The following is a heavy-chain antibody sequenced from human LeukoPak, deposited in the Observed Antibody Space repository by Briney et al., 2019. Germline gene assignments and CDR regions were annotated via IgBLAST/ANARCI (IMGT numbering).Heavy chain of an antibody. J-gene: IGHJ4*02. CDR1: GYTFTDYY. V-gene: IGHV1-2*02. Sequence: ASVKVSCKASGYTFTDYYIHWVRQAPGQGLEWMGWIAPNSGDTNYAQRFQDRVTMTRDTSISTAYMEPSRLKFDDTAVYYCARDIGSGWYWIGGNYWGQGTLVTVSS. CDR2: IAPNSGDT. D-gene: IGHD6-19*01. CDR3: ARDIGSGWYWIGGNY.